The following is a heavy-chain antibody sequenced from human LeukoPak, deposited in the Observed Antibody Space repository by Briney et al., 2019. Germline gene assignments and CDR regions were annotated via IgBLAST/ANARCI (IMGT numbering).Heavy chain of an antibody. Sequence: SSETLCLTCTVSGDSVTNDFFWGLVRQPPGKELEWIGSFCLGRDTYYRPSLKSRVTISVDTSKNQFSLNLNSVTAADTAVYYCARWASISRQPGGFFDHWGQGTLVTVSS. CDR2: FCLGRDT. J-gene: IGHJ4*02. D-gene: IGHD3-16*01. CDR1: GDSVTNDFF. V-gene: IGHV4-38-2*02. CDR3: ARWASISRQPGGFFDH.